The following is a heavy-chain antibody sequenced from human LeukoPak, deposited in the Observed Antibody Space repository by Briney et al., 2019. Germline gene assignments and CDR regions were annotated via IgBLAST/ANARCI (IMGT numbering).Heavy chain of an antibody. V-gene: IGHV3-21*01. CDR3: ARDEGSAFDY. CDR2: ITTSSSYI. CDR1: GFTFSRSS. D-gene: IGHD2-15*01. Sequence: PGGSLRLSCAASGFTFSRSSMNWVRQAPGKGLEWVSSITTSSSYIYYTDSVKGRFTISRDNAKNSLYLQMNSLGAEDTAVYYCARDEGSAFDYWGQGTLVTVSS. J-gene: IGHJ4*02.